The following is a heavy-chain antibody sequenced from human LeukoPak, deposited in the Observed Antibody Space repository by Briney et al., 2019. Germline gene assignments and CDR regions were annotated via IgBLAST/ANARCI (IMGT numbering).Heavy chain of an antibody. J-gene: IGHJ4*02. V-gene: IGHV3-30-3*01. Sequence: GGSLRLSCAASGFTFSNYAMHWVRQAPGKGLEWVAVISYDGSNKYYADSVKGRFTISRDNSKNTLYLQMNSLRAEDTAVYYCARDLYGGNSGDWGQGTLVTVSS. CDR1: GFTFSNYA. CDR2: ISYDGSNK. CDR3: ARDLYGGNSGD. D-gene: IGHD4-23*01.